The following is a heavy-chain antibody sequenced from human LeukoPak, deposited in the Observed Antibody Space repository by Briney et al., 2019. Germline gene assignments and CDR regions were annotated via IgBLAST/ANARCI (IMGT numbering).Heavy chain of an antibody. V-gene: IGHV3-23*01. Sequence: PGGSLRLSCAASGFTFSSYAMSWVRQAPGKGLEWVSAISGSGGSTYYADSVKGRFTISRDDSKNTLYLQMNRVRGEDTAVYYCAKGIQFWSTYLDYWGQGTLVTVSS. J-gene: IGHJ4*02. CDR1: GFTFSSYA. D-gene: IGHD5-18*01. CDR2: ISGSGGST. CDR3: AKGIQFWSTYLDY.